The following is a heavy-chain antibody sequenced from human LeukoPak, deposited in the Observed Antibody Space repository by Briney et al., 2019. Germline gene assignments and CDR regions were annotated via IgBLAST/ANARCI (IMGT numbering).Heavy chain of an antibody. Sequence: GGSLRLSCAASGFTFSSYGMHWVRQAPGKGLEWVAFIRYDGSNKYYADSVKGRFTISRDNSKNTLYLQMNSLRAEDTAVYYCAITVLAGTAFDIWGQGTMVTVSS. D-gene: IGHD4-17*01. CDR2: IRYDGSNK. CDR1: GFTFSSYG. J-gene: IGHJ3*02. V-gene: IGHV3-30*02. CDR3: AITVLAGTAFDI.